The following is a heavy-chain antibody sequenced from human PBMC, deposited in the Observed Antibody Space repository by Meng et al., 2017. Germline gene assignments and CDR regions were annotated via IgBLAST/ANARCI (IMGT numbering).Heavy chain of an antibody. CDR3: ARDFRIAVAGTSPRL. V-gene: IGHV3-7*01. CDR2: IKRDGSEK. J-gene: IGHJ4*02. D-gene: IGHD6-19*01. CDR1: GFTFSSYW. Sequence: GESLKISCAASGFTFSSYWMSWVRQAPGKGLEWVANIKRDGSEKYYVDSVKGRFTISRDNAKNSLYLQMNSLRAEDTAVYYCARDFRIAVAGTSPRLWGQGTLVTVSS.